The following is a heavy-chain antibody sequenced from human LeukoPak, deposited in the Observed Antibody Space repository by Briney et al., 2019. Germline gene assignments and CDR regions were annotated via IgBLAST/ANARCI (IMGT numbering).Heavy chain of an antibody. V-gene: IGHV4-61*02. CDR3: ASSLVRGVNKDYFDY. Sequence: PSETLSLTCTVSGGSISSGSYYWSWIRQPAGKGLEWIGRIYTSGSTNYNPSLKSRVTISVDTSKNQFSLNLSSVTAADTAVYYCASSLVRGVNKDYFDYWGQGTLVTVSS. J-gene: IGHJ4*02. CDR2: IYTSGST. CDR1: GGSISSGSYY. D-gene: IGHD3-10*01.